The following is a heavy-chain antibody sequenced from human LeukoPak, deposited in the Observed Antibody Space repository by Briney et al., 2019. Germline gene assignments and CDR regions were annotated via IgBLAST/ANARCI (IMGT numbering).Heavy chain of an antibody. J-gene: IGHJ4*02. Sequence: SQTLSLTCTVSGGSISSSSYSWGWIRQPPGKGLEWIGSIYYSGTTYYNPSLKSRVTISVGTSKIQFSLKLSSVAATDTAVYFCARLRFDFWSGYTHPYFDYWGQGTLVTVSS. CDR2: IYYSGTT. D-gene: IGHD3-3*01. CDR3: ARLRFDFWSGYTHPYFDY. V-gene: IGHV4-39*01. CDR1: GGSISSSSYS.